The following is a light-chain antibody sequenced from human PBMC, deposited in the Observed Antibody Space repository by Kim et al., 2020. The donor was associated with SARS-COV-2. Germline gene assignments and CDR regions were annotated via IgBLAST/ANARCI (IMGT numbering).Light chain of an antibody. V-gene: IGKV3-15*01. CDR2: GAS. J-gene: IGKJ4*01. CDR1: QSVSTN. CDR3: QQYDDWPPVT. Sequence: SPGERATLSCRASQSVSTNLAWYQQKPGQAPRLVIYGASIRATGFPVRFSGSGSGTEFTLTISSLQSEDFAVYYCQQYDDWPPVTFGGGTKVDIK.